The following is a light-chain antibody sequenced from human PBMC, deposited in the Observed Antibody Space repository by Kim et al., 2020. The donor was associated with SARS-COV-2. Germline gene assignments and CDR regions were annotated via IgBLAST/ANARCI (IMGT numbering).Light chain of an antibody. Sequence: SYELTQPPSVSVSPGQTASITCSGDKLGDKYACWYQQKPGQSPVVVIYQDSKRPSGIPERFSGSNSGNTATLTISGTQAMDEADYYCQAWDSSTHVVFDG. CDR3: QAWDSSTHVV. CDR2: QDS. J-gene: IGLJ2*01. CDR1: KLGDKY. V-gene: IGLV3-1*01.